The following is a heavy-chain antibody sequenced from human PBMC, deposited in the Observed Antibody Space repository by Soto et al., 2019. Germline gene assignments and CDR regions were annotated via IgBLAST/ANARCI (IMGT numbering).Heavy chain of an antibody. CDR1: GYTFTSYG. D-gene: IGHD4-17*01. J-gene: IGHJ3*02. CDR3: ARTYGDYDAFDI. CDR2: ISAYNGNT. V-gene: IGHV1-18*01. Sequence: APVKVSRKASGYTFTSYGISRLRQAPGQGLEWMGWISAYNGNTNYAQKLQDRVTMTTDTSTSTAYMELRSLRSDDTAVYYCARTYGDYDAFDIWGQGTMVTVSS.